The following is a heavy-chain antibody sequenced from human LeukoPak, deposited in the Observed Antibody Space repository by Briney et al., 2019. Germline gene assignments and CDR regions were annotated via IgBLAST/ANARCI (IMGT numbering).Heavy chain of an antibody. D-gene: IGHD3-10*01. J-gene: IGHJ4*02. CDR2: ISSSSSYI. CDR1: GFTFSSYS. V-gene: IGHV3-21*01. CDR3: AGELSMVRGVTDY. Sequence: GGSLRLSCAASGFTFSSYSMNWVRQAPGKGLEWVSSISSSSSYIYYADSVKGRFTISRDNAKNTLYLQMNSLRADDTAVYYCAGELSMVRGVTDYWGQGTLVTVSS.